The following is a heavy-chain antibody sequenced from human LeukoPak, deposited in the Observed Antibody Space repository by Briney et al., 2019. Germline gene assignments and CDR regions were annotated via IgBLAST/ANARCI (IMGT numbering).Heavy chain of an antibody. CDR1: GFTFSSYS. J-gene: IGHJ3*02. Sequence: GSLRLSCAASGFTFSSYSMNWVRQAPGKGLEWVSSISSSSSYIYYADSVKGRFTISRDNAKNSLYLQMNSLRAEDTAVYYCARAPPYYYDSSGYYLGAFDIWGQGTMVTVSS. D-gene: IGHD3-22*01. CDR2: ISSSSSYI. V-gene: IGHV3-21*01. CDR3: ARAPPYYYDSSGYYLGAFDI.